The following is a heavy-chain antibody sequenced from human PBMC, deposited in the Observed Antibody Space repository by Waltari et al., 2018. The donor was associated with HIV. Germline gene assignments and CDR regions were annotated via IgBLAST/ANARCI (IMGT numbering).Heavy chain of an antibody. CDR1: GGSISSYNW. J-gene: IGHJ5*02. Sequence: QVQLQESGPGLVTPSETLSLTCAVSGGSISSYNWWSWVRPPQGKGRGWSGEMYHSGGTNNISALKSRVTISVDKTKNQFALKLNSVTAADTAIYYCARAVSGGHGSSWLDPWGQGILVTVSS. CDR3: ARAVSGGHGSSWLDP. V-gene: IGHV4-4*02. D-gene: IGHD2-15*01. CDR2: MYHSGGT.